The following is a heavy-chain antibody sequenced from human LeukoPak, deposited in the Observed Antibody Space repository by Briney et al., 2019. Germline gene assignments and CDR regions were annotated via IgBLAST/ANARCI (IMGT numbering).Heavy chain of an antibody. D-gene: IGHD2-8*01. CDR2: ISDSGDYT. J-gene: IGHJ4*02. CDR1: GFTFSSYA. CDR3: AKDTSIGKYCTNGVCSPFDY. V-gene: IGHV3-23*01. Sequence: GGSLRLSCAGSGFTFSSYAMSWVRQAPGQGLEGVSVISDSGDYTSYADSVRGRFTISRDNSRNTPYLQMISLRPEDTAVYYCAKDTSIGKYCTNGVCSPFDYWGQGTLVTVSS.